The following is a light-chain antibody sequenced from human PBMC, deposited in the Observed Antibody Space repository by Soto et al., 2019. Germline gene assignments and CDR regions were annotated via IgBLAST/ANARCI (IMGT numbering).Light chain of an antibody. J-gene: IGLJ3*02. V-gene: IGLV1-51*01. CDR3: EAWDSNLSGGV. Sequence: QSVLTQPPSVSAAPGQKVTVSCSGSRSNIGNNYVSWYQHLPGTAPKLLIYDNDKRPSGIPDRFSAPKSGTSATLDITGLQTGDEADYYCEAWDSNLSGGVFGGGTKLTVL. CDR2: DND. CDR1: RSNIGNNY.